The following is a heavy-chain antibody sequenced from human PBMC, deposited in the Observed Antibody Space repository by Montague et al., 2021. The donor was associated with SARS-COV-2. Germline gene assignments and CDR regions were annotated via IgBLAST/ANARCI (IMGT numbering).Heavy chain of an antibody. D-gene: IGHD2-2*01. V-gene: IGHV4-39*01. CDR1: GGSISSPDYY. CDR2: ISYAGRT. Sequence: SETLSLTCTVSGGSISSPDYYWGWIRQSPGKGLEWIGSISYAGRTYYNPSLRSRVSFSMDTSKNHFSLSLNSVTAADTAVYFCARQLPYYCSTNNGYPYYFDVWGQGALVTVSS. CDR3: ARQLPYYCSTNNGYPYYFDV. J-gene: IGHJ4*02.